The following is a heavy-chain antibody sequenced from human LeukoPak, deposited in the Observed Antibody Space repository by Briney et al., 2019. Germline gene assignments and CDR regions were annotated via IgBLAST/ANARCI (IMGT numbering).Heavy chain of an antibody. CDR2: INSTGSN. V-gene: IGHV4-4*07. J-gene: IGHJ4*02. CDR1: GCSFSSYY. D-gene: IGHD6-13*01. Sequence: PSETLSLTCTASGCSFSSYYRSWIRQPAGKGLEWIAGINSTGSNNYNPSLKSRVTMSVATSKNQFSLRLRSVTAADTAVYYCARQIAAAGTAGFDFWGQGALVTVSS. CDR3: ARQIAAAGTAGFDF.